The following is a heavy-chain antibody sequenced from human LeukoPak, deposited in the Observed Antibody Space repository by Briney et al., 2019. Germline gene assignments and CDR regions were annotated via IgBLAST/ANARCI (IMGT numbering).Heavy chain of an antibody. Sequence: ASVKVSCEASGYDFITYGFSWVRQAPGQGLEWMGWINPYHGKTKYAQKFQDRVTLTTDTSTTTAHMELRRLSSDDTAIYFCARDRISAAVLDYWGPGTLVTVSS. CDR2: INPYHGKT. J-gene: IGHJ4*02. CDR3: ARDRISAAVLDY. D-gene: IGHD6-13*01. CDR1: GYDFITYG. V-gene: IGHV1-18*01.